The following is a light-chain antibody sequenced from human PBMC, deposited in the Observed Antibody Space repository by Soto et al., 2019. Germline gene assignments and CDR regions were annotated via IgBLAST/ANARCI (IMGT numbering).Light chain of an antibody. V-gene: IGKV3-20*01. CDR1: QSVSSSY. J-gene: IGKJ5*01. Sequence: EIVLTQSPGTLCLSPVARATLSCRASQSVSSSYLAWYQQKSGQAPRLVIFGASSRATGIPDGFSGSGSGTDFTLTISRLEPEDFAVYYCKQYGNSPITVGKGKRLEIK. CDR3: KQYGNSPIT. CDR2: GAS.